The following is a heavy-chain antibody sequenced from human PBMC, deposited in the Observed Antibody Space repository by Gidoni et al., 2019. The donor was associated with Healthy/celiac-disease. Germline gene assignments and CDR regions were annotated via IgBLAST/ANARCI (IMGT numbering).Heavy chain of an antibody. D-gene: IGHD1-20*01. CDR2: TYYRSKWYN. CDR3: ARDAATRWVTGTLGNFDY. CDR1: GDSVSSNSSA. J-gene: IGHJ4*02. Sequence: QVQLQQSGPGLVKPSQTLSLTCAISGDSVSSNSSAWNWIRQSPSRGLEWLGRTYYRSKWYNDYAVSVKSRITINPDTSKNQFSLQLNSVTPEDTAVYYCARDAATRWVTGTLGNFDYWGQGTLVTVSS. V-gene: IGHV6-1*01.